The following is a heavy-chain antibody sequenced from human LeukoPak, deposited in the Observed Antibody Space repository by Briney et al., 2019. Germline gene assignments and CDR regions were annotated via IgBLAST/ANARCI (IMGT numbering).Heavy chain of an antibody. CDR2: IYYSGST. D-gene: IGHD6-13*01. V-gene: IGHV4-61*01. CDR1: GYSISSGYY. J-gene: IGHJ3*02. CDR3: ARAVIAAVTDAFDI. Sequence: SETLSLTCTVSGYSISSGYYWSWIRQPPGKGLEWIGYIYYSGSTNYNPSLKSRVTISVDTSKNQFSLKLSSVTAADTAVYYCARAVIAAVTDAFDIWGQGTMVTVSS.